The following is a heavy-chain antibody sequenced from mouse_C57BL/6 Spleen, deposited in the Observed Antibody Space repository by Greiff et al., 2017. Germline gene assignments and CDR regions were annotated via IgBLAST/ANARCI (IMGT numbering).Heavy chain of an antibody. CDR1: GYAFSSSW. Sequence: QVQLQQSGPELVKPGASVKISCKASGYAFSSSWMNWVKQRPGKGLEWIGRIYPGDGDTNYNGKFKGKATLTADKTSSTAYMQLSSLTSEDSAVYFCATGTADFDYWGQGTTLTVSS. CDR3: ATGTADFDY. D-gene: IGHD4-1*01. CDR2: IYPGDGDT. V-gene: IGHV1-82*01. J-gene: IGHJ2*01.